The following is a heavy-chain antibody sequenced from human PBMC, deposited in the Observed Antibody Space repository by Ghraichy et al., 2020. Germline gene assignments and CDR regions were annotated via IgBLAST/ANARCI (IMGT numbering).Heavy chain of an antibody. CDR2: IYYSGST. CDR3: ARDLSGSYSYGMDV. V-gene: IGHV4-59*01. Sequence: SETLSLTCTVSGGSISSYYWSWIRQPPGKGLVWIGYIYYSGSTNYNPSLKSRVTISVDTSKNQFSLKLSSVTAADTAVYYCARDLSGSYSYGMDVWGQGTTVTVSS. J-gene: IGHJ6*02. CDR1: GGSISSYY. D-gene: IGHD1-26*01.